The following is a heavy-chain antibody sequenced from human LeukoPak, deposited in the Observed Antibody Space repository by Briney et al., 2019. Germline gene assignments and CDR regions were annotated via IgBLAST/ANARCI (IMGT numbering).Heavy chain of an antibody. D-gene: IGHD5-18*01. V-gene: IGHV1-69*05. Sequence: RWASVKVSCKASGGTFSSYAISWVRQAPGQGLEWMGGIIPIFGTANYARKFQGRVTITTDESTSTAYMELSSLRSEDTAVYYCATYNQYSYAVRWGQGTLVTVSS. CDR2: IIPIFGTA. CDR3: ATYNQYSYAVR. CDR1: GGTFSSYA. J-gene: IGHJ4*02.